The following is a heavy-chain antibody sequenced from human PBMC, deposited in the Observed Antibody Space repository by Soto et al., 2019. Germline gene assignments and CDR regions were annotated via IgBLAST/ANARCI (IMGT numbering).Heavy chain of an antibody. J-gene: IGHJ4*02. V-gene: IGHV4-59*01. CDR2: IYYSGNT. Sequence: QVQLHESGPRLVKPSETLSLTCTVSGDSISSYYWSWIRQPPGKGLEWIGYIYYSGNTNYNPSPRNRLAISIDSSKNQFSLRLPSVTAGDTAVYYCSRGGSRRGGTMSTEDYWGQGILVTVSS. D-gene: IGHD2-2*01. CDR3: SRGGSRRGGTMSTEDY. CDR1: GDSISSYY.